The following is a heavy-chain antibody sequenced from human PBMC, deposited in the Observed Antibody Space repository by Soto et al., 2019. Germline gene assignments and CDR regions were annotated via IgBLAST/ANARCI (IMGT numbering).Heavy chain of an antibody. CDR2: MNPNSGNT. CDR1: GYTFTSYD. CDR3: ARERTVAGNDY. J-gene: IGHJ4*02. D-gene: IGHD6-19*01. Sequence: QVQLVQSGAEVKKPGASVKVSCKASGYTFTSYDIXWVRXXXXXGLEWMGWMNPNSGNTGYAQKFQGRVTMTRNTXISXAYMXXXSLXXEXXAVYYCARERTVAGNDYWGQGTLVTVSS. V-gene: IGHV1-8*01.